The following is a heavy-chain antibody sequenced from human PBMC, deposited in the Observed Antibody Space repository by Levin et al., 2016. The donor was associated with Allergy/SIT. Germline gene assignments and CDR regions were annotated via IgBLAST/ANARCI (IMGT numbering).Heavy chain of an antibody. Sequence: SVKVSCKASGGTFSSYAISWVRQAPGQGLEWMGGIIPIFGTANYAQKFQGRVTITADESTSTAYMELSSLRSEDTAVYYCARGGDSGSYDPGIDYWGQGTLVTVSS. CDR3: ARGGDSGSYDPGIDY. CDR1: GGTFSSYA. CDR2: IIPIFGTA. V-gene: IGHV1-69*13. D-gene: IGHD1-26*01. J-gene: IGHJ4*02.